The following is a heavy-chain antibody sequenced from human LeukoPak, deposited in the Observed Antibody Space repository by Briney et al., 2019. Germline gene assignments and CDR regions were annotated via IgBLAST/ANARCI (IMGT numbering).Heavy chain of an antibody. Sequence: GGSLRLSCAASGFTFSSYGMSWVRQAPGKGLEWVSAISGSGGSTYYADSVKGRFTISRDNSKNTLYLQMNSLRAEDTAVYYCAKDGATYYDILTGYPPAFDIWGQGTMVTVSS. CDR2: ISGSGGST. V-gene: IGHV3-23*01. D-gene: IGHD3-9*01. CDR1: GFTFSSYG. J-gene: IGHJ3*02. CDR3: AKDGATYYDILTGYPPAFDI.